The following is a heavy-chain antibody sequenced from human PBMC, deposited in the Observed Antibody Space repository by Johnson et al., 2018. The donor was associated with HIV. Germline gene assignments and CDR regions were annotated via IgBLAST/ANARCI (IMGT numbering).Heavy chain of an antibody. V-gene: IGHV3-43*01. J-gene: IGHJ3*02. Sequence: VQLVESGGGLIQPGGSLRLSCAASGFNFDDYTMHWVRQVPGKGLEWVSLISWNGGSTYYADSVEGRFTISRDNSENSLYLQMNSLRSEDTALYYCTKELQATIVVFNAFDIWGQGTMVTVSS. CDR3: TKELQATIVVFNAFDI. CDR1: GFNFDDYT. D-gene: IGHD3-22*01. CDR2: ISWNGGST.